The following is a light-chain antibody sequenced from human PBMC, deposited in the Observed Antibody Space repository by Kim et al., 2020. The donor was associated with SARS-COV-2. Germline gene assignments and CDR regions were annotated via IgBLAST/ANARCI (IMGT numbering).Light chain of an antibody. J-gene: IGLJ1*01. CDR1: SSDVGGYNY. V-gene: IGLV2-14*03. CDR2: DVS. Sequence: QSALTQTAFVPGSTGQSIAISCTGTSSDVGGYNYVSWYQQQHPGKAPKLIIYDVSKRPSGGSDRFSGSKSGSTASLTISGLQAEDEAYYYCSSYTNINTYVFWSWAKVTVL. CDR3: SSYTNINTYV.